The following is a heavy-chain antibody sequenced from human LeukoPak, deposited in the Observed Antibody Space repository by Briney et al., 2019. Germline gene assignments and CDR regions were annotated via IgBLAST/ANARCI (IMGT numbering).Heavy chain of an antibody. CDR1: GGSISSSSYY. D-gene: IGHD3-22*01. J-gene: IGHJ4*02. Sequence: SETLSLTCTVSGGSISSSSYYWGWIRQPPGKGLEWIGTIFYGGSTYYNPSLKSRVTISVDTSKNQFSLKLSSVTAADTAVYYCARDQYYDVSTYYEIDYWGQGTLVTVSS. V-gene: IGHV4-39*07. CDR3: ARDQYYDVSTYYEIDY. CDR2: IFYGGST.